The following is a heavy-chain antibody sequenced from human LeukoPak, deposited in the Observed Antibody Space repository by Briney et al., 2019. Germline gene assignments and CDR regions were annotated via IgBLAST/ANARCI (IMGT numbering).Heavy chain of an antibody. CDR3: ARVAAADCFDY. CDR2: INHSGST. J-gene: IGHJ4*02. CDR1: GGSFSGYY. Sequence: SETLSLTCAVYGGSFSGYYWSWIRQPPGKGLEWIGEINHSGSTNYNPSLKSRVTISVDTSKNQFSLKLSSVTAADTAMYYCARVAAADCFDYWGQGTLVTVSS. D-gene: IGHD6-13*01. V-gene: IGHV4-34*01.